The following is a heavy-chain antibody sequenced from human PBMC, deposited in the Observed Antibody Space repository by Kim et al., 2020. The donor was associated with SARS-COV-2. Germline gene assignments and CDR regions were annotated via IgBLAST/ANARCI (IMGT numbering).Heavy chain of an antibody. Sequence: GSTNHNPSLKSRVTISVDTSKNQFSLKLSSVTAADTAVYYCARDRFALDVWGQGTTVTVSS. V-gene: IGHV4-59*01. CDR2: GST. D-gene: IGHD3-10*01. CDR3: ARDRFALDV. J-gene: IGHJ6*02.